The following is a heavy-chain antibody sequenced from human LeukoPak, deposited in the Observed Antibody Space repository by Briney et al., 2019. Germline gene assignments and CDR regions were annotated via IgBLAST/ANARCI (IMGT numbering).Heavy chain of an antibody. J-gene: IGHJ5*02. CDR3: ARDLYGSGSS. D-gene: IGHD3-10*01. Sequence: GGSLRLSCAASGFTFGSYGMHWVRQAPGKGLEYVSAISSNGGSTYYANSVKGRFTISRDNSKNTLYLQMGSLRAEDMAVYYCARDLYGSGSSWGQGTLVTVSS. CDR1: GFTFGSYG. V-gene: IGHV3-64*01. CDR2: ISSNGGST.